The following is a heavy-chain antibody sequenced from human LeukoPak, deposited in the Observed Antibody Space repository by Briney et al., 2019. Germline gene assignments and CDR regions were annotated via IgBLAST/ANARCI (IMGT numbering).Heavy chain of an antibody. J-gene: IGHJ6*02. V-gene: IGHV3-43*02. CDR2: ISGDSHST. D-gene: IGHD5-18*01. CDR3: ARDTEGYIYGYYYDGMDV. Sequence: GGSLRLSCAASGFTFGDYAMHWVRQAPGKGLEWVSLISGDSHSTFYADSVKGRFTISRDNSKNSLYLQMNSLRNDDTALYYCARDTEGYIYGYYYDGMDVWGQGTPVTVSS. CDR1: GFTFGDYA.